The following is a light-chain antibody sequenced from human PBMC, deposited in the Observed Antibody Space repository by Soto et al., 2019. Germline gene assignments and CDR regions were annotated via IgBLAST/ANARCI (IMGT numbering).Light chain of an antibody. CDR3: QQRSNWRVT. J-gene: IGKJ4*01. V-gene: IGKV3-11*01. CDR1: QSVNIY. CDR2: DAS. Sequence: EIVLTQSPATLSLSPGERATLSCRASQSVNIYLAWYQQKPGQAPRLLIYDASNRATGIPARFSGSGSGTDFTLTISSLEPEDIAVYYCQQRSNWRVTFGGGTKEEIK.